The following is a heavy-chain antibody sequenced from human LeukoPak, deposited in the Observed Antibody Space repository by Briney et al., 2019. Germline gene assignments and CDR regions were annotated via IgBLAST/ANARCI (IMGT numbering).Heavy chain of an antibody. CDR3: TTETYYYDSSGYYNDAFDI. V-gene: IGHV3-53*01. CDR1: GFTFSSYS. J-gene: IGHJ3*02. D-gene: IGHD3-22*01. CDR2: IYSGGGT. Sequence: PGGSLRLSCAVSGFTFSSYSMTWVRQAPGKGLEGVSVIYSGGGTYYADSVKGRFTISRDNSKNTLYLQMNSLKTEDTAVYYCTTETYYYDSSGYYNDAFDIWGQGTMVTVSS.